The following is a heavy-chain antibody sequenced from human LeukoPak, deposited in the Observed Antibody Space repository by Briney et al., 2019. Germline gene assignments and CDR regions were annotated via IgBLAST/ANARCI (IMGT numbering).Heavy chain of an antibody. D-gene: IGHD3-10*01. V-gene: IGHV4-34*01. J-gene: IGHJ6*02. CDR3: ARATYYYGSGSYSNTYYYYYGMDV. Sequence: AETLSLTCAVYGGSFSGYYWSWIRQPPGKGREWIGEINHSGSTNYNPSLKSRVTISVDTSKNQFSLKLSSVTAADTAVYYCARATYYYGSGSYSNTYYYYYGMDVWGQGTTVTVSS. CDR2: INHSGST. CDR1: GGSFSGYY.